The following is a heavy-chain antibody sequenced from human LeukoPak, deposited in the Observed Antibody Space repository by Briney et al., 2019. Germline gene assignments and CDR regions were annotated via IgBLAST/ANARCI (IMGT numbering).Heavy chain of an antibody. D-gene: IGHD1-14*01. Sequence: GGSLRLSCAASGFTFSSYAIHWVRQAPGKGLEWVAIVSYGENPYAYTDSVQGRFTISRDDSQSTVHLQMNSLRPEDTAVCFCARNHFNQNVFDIWGQGTMVTVSS. V-gene: IGHV3-30*10. CDR1: GFTFSSYA. CDR3: ARNHFNQNVFDI. J-gene: IGHJ3*02. CDR2: VSYGENPY.